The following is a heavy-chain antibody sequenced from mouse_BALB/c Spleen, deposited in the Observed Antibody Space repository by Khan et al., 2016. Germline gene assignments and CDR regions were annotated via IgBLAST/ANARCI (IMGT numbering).Heavy chain of an antibody. D-gene: IGHD2-2*01. CDR1: GYSITSDYA. CDR2: ISYSGTT. CDR3: ARWLDAMDY. V-gene: IGHV3-2*02. Sequence: VQLKQSGPGLVKPSQSLSLTCTVTGYSITSDYAWNWIQQFPGNKLEWMGYISYSGTTTYNPSLKSRISITRDTSKNQFFLQLNSVTTEDTATYYCARWLDAMDYWGQGTSVTVSS. J-gene: IGHJ4*01.